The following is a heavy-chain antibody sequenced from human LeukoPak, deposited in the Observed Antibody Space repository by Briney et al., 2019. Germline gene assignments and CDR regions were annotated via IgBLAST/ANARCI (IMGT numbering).Heavy chain of an antibody. D-gene: IGHD3-22*01. V-gene: IGHV3-66*01. CDR2: IYSGGST. Sequence: QPGRSLRLSCAASGFTVSTNYMSWVRQAPGKGLEWVSIIYSGGSTYYADSVKGRFTISRDISQNTVYLQMYSLRAEDTAVYYCARDYYYDSSGYSENNFDYWGQGTLVTVSS. CDR1: GFTVSTNY. CDR3: ARDYYYDSSGYSENNFDY. J-gene: IGHJ4*02.